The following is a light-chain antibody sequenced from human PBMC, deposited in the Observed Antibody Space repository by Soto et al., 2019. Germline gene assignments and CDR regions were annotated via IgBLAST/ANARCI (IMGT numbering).Light chain of an antibody. CDR3: CSYAGSYTFV. V-gene: IGLV2-11*01. J-gene: IGLJ1*01. Sequence: QSVLTQLRSVSGTPGQSDTIPCTRTSSHVGGYNYVSWYQQYPGKAPKLIIYNVGTRRLGVPGRFSGSKSGNTACLTISGLQAEDEAQDYCCSYAGSYTFVFGSGTKVTVL. CDR1: SSHVGGYNY. CDR2: NVG.